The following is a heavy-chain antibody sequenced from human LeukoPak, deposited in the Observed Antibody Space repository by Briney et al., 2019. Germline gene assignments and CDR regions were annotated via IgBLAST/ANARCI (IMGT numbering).Heavy chain of an antibody. Sequence: SETRSLTCTVSGYSISSGYYWSWIRQPPGKGLEWIGEINHSGSTNYNPSLKSRVTISVDTSKNQFSLKLSSVTAADTAVYYCARLGIRYSYYFDYWGQGTLVTVSS. J-gene: IGHJ4*02. CDR3: ARLGIRYSYYFDY. D-gene: IGHD3-9*01. CDR1: GYSISSGYY. V-gene: IGHV4-38-2*02. CDR2: INHSGST.